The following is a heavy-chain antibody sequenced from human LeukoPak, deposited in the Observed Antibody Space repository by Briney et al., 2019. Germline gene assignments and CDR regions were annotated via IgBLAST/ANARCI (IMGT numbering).Heavy chain of an antibody. Sequence: PGGSLRLSCAASGFTFSRYWMHWVRQAPGKGPLWASRINSDGSSTKYADTVEGRFVISRDNARNILYLQMNSLGAEDTAVYYCARDYDPDYYDSSGYSDYWGQGTRVTVSS. CDR1: GFTFSRYW. J-gene: IGHJ4*01. D-gene: IGHD3-22*01. V-gene: IGHV3-74*03. CDR3: ARDYDPDYYDSSGYSDY. CDR2: INSDGSST.